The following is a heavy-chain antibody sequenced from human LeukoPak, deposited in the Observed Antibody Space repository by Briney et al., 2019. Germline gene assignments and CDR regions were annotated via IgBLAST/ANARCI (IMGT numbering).Heavy chain of an antibody. CDR2: ISTSNSYI. Sequence: GGSLRLSCAASGFTFSSYSMNWVRQAPGEGLEWVSSISTSNSYIYYTDSVKGRFTISRDNAKNSLYLQMNSLRAEDTAVYYCARGVTVYGDSDYWGQGTLVTVSS. V-gene: IGHV3-21*01. CDR1: GFTFSSYS. J-gene: IGHJ4*02. CDR3: ARGVTVYGDSDY. D-gene: IGHD5/OR15-5a*01.